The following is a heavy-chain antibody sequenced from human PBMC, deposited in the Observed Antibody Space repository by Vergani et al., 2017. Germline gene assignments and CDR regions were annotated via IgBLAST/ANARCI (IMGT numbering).Heavy chain of an antibody. CDR2: IDGDGSTT. Sequence: DVQLVESGGALLQPGGSLRLSCTASGFTLSDYWMHWVRQAPGKGLEWVSRIDGDGSTTDYADSVKGRFTISRDNVKNTVYLQITRLRVEDTAVYYCAGGYYYTLLGDNWGQGTLVTVSS. D-gene: IGHD3-22*01. V-gene: IGHV3-74*01. CDR3: AGGYYYTLLGDN. CDR1: GFTLSDYW. J-gene: IGHJ4*02.